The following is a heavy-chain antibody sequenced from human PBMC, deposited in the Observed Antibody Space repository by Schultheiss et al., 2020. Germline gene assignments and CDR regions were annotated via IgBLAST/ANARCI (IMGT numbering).Heavy chain of an antibody. V-gene: IGHV4-4*07. CDR3: ASLLDYGGGVDV. CDR1: GGSISSYY. Sequence: SETLSLTCTVSGGSISSYYCSWIRQPAGKGLEWIGRIYTSGSTNYNPSLKSRVTISVDTSKNQFSLKLSSVTAADTAVYYCASLLDYGGGVDVWGQGTTVTVSS. J-gene: IGHJ6*02. CDR2: IYTSGST. D-gene: IGHD4-23*01.